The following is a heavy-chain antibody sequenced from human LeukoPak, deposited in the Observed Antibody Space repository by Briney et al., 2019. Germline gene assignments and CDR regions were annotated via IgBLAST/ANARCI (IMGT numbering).Heavy chain of an antibody. CDR2: IYYSGST. D-gene: IGHD3-16*01. Sequence: PSETLSLTCTVSGGSISSSSYYWGWIRQPPGKGLEWIGSIYYSGSTYYNPSLKSRVTISVDTSKNQFSLKLSSVTAAGTAVYYCARDYDYVWGSRGDYWGQGTLVTVSS. V-gene: IGHV4-39*02. CDR3: ARDYDYVWGSRGDY. J-gene: IGHJ4*02. CDR1: GGSISSSSYY.